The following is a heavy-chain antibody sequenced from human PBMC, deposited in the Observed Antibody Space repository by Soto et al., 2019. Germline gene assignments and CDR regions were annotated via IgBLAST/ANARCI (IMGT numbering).Heavy chain of an antibody. Sequence: QVQLVESGGGLVKPGGSLRLSCAASGFTFSDYYMSWIRQAPGKGLEWVSYISSSSSYTNYADSVKGRFTISRDNAKNSLYLQMNSLRAEDTAVYYCARDRAPGIAAAGTPASAFDIWGQGTMVTVSS. D-gene: IGHD6-13*01. V-gene: IGHV3-11*05. J-gene: IGHJ3*02. CDR2: ISSSSSYT. CDR1: GFTFSDYY. CDR3: ARDRAPGIAAAGTPASAFDI.